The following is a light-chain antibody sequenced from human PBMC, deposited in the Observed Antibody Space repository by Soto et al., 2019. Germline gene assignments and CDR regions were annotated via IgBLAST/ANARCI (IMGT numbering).Light chain of an antibody. J-gene: IGLJ1*01. CDR3: CSYAGSSTPYV. Sequence: QSALTQPASVSGSPGQSSTISCTGTSSDVGSYNLVSWYQQHPGKAPKLMIYEGSKRPSGVSNRFSGSKSGNTASLTISGLQAEDEADYYCCSYAGSSTPYVFGTGTKLTVL. CDR2: EGS. V-gene: IGLV2-23*01. CDR1: SSDVGSYNL.